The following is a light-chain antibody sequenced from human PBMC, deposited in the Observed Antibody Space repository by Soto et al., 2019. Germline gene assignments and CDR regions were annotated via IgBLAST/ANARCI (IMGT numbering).Light chain of an antibody. CDR3: QSYDSSLSGSV. J-gene: IGLJ3*02. CDR2: GNS. CDR1: SSNIGAGYD. Sequence: QSVLTQPPSVSGAPGQRVTISCTGSSSNIGAGYDVHWYQQLPGTAPKLLIYGNSNRPSGVPDRISGSKSGTSASLAITGLQAEDEADYSCQSYDSSLSGSVFGGGTKLTVL. V-gene: IGLV1-40*01.